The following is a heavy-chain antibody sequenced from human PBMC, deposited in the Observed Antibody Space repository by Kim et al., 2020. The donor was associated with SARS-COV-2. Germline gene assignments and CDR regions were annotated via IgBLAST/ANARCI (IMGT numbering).Heavy chain of an antibody. CDR3: AKDIGWVHYYGMDV. CDR1: GFTFDDYA. CDR2: ISWNSGSI. Sequence: GGSLRLSCAASGFTFDDYAMHWVRQAPGKGLEWVSGISWNSGSIGYADSVKGRFTISRDNAKNSLYLQMNSLRAEDTALYYCAKDIGWVHYYGMDVWGQGTTVTVSS. V-gene: IGHV3-9*01. J-gene: IGHJ6*02. D-gene: IGHD1-26*01.